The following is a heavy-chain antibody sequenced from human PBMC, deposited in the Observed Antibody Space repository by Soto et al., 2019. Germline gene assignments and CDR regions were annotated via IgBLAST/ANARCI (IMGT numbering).Heavy chain of an antibody. Sequence: GSLRLSCAASGFTFSSYGMHWVRQAPGKGLEWVAVIWYDGSNKYYADSVKGRFTISRDNSKNTLYLQMNSLRAEDTAVYYCARERHDSYAFDIWGQGTMVTVSS. J-gene: IGHJ3*02. D-gene: IGHD3-22*01. CDR2: IWYDGSNK. CDR1: GFTFSSYG. V-gene: IGHV3-33*01. CDR3: ARERHDSYAFDI.